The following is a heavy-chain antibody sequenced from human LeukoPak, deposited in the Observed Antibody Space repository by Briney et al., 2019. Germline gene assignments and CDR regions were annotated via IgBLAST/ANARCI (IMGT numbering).Heavy chain of an antibody. CDR2: IGGSGGST. D-gene: IGHD6-19*01. CDR3: AKDPRIAVALYYFDY. J-gene: IGHJ4*02. Sequence: GGSVSLSCAASGFTFSSYAMSWVRQAPGEGLEWVSFIGGSGGSTYYADSVKGRFTISRDNSKNTLYLQMNSLRAEDTAVYYCAKDPRIAVALYYFDYWGQGTLVTVSS. CDR1: GFTFSSYA. V-gene: IGHV3-23*01.